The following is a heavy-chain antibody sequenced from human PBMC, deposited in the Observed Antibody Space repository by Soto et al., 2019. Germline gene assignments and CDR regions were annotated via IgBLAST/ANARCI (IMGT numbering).Heavy chain of an antibody. CDR3: ASDHCGGVCYYDY. CDR2: INADNGNT. Sequence: GASVKVSCKASGYSFDNYGMFWVRQAPGQRLEWMGWINADNGNTKYSQHFQGRLTITRGTSAGTVYMELSSLRSEDTAVYYCASDHCGGVCYYDYWGQGALVTVSS. CDR1: GYSFDNYG. V-gene: IGHV1-3*01. D-gene: IGHD2-21*01. J-gene: IGHJ4*02.